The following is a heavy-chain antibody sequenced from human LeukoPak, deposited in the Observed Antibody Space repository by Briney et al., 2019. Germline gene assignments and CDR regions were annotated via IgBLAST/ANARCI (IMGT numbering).Heavy chain of an antibody. CDR3: ASLRTGDFDY. Sequence: KPSETLSLTCAVYGGSFSGYYWSWIRQPPGKGLEWIGNIYYSGSTYYNPSFKSRLTISVDTSKNQFSLKLSSVTAADTAVYYCASLRTGDFDYWGQGALVTVSS. CDR2: IYYSGST. D-gene: IGHD3-10*01. V-gene: IGHV4-34*01. J-gene: IGHJ4*02. CDR1: GGSFSGYY.